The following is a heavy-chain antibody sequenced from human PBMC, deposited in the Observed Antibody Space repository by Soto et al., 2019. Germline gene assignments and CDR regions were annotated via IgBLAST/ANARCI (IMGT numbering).Heavy chain of an antibody. J-gene: IGHJ4*02. CDR1: GFIFTSSA. D-gene: IGHD2-21*02. CDR2: IGVGSGNT. Sequence: SVKVACKTSGFIFTSSAVQWVRQARGQGLEWMGRIGVGSGNTDYAQKFHRRVTLTTGTPTSTAYMELRSLSFDDTAVYYCAGGDPEVTRYFDYWGQGTLVTVSS. CDR3: AGGDPEVTRYFDY. V-gene: IGHV1-58*01.